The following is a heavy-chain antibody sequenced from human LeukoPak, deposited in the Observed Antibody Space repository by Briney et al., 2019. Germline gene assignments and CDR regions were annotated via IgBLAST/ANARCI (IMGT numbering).Heavy chain of an antibody. CDR3: AREASVGATGYFDY. CDR1: GFAFRNYG. D-gene: IGHD1-26*01. CDR2: ISSSSSYI. Sequence: GGSLRLSCAASGFAFRNYGMNRVRQAPGEGLQWVSSISSSSSYIYYADSVKGRFTISRDNAKNSLYLQMNSLRAEDTAVYYCAREASVGATGYFDYWGQGTLVTVSS. V-gene: IGHV3-21*01. J-gene: IGHJ4*02.